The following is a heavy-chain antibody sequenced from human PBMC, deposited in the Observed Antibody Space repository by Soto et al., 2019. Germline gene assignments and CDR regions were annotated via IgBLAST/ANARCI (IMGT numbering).Heavy chain of an antibody. Sequence: PSETLSLTCAVYGGSFSGYYWSWIRQPPGKGLGWIGEINHSGSTNYNPSLKSRVTISVDTSKNQFSLKLSSVTAADTAVYYCARRYGSGSYYTARNNWFDPWGQGTLVT. J-gene: IGHJ5*02. D-gene: IGHD3-10*01. CDR1: GGSFSGYY. CDR2: INHSGST. CDR3: ARRYGSGSYYTARNNWFDP. V-gene: IGHV4-34*01.